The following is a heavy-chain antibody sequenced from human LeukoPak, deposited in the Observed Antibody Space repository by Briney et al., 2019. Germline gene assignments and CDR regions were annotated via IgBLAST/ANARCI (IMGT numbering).Heavy chain of an antibody. CDR1: GFTFRSHA. J-gene: IGHJ4*02. V-gene: IGHV3-23*01. Sequence: GGSLRLSCVGSGFTFRSHAMSWVRQAPEKGLEFVSGIYENGGTTYYADSVKGRFSISRDNSKNTLYLQKDSLGGEDTAVYYCAKDFRIGYSAHFDYWGQGALVTVSS. D-gene: IGHD2-21*01. CDR3: AKDFRIGYSAHFDY. CDR2: IYENGGTT.